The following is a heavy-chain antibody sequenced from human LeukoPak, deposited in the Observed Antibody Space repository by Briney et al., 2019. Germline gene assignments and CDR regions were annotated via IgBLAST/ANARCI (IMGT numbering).Heavy chain of an antibody. J-gene: IGHJ3*02. Sequence: GGSLRLSCAASGFTFSSYAMHWVRQAPGKGLEWVAVISYDGRNKYYADSVKGRFTISRDNAKNSLYLQMDSLRVDDTAVYYCARPGISATGNAFDIWGQGTMVTVSS. V-gene: IGHV3-30*04. CDR3: ARPGISATGNAFDI. D-gene: IGHD6-13*01. CDR1: GFTFSSYA. CDR2: ISYDGRNK.